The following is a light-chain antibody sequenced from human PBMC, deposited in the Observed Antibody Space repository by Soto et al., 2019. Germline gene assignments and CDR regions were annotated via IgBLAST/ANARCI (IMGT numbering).Light chain of an antibody. Sequence: EIVLTQSPGTLSLSPGERATLSCRASQSVSSSYLAWYQQIPGQAPRLLIYGASKRATGIPDRFSGSGSGTDFTLTSSRMEPEDFVGYYCQQYGSSPPLTFGGGTKVEIK. V-gene: IGKV3-20*01. CDR1: QSVSSSY. CDR3: QQYGSSPPLT. CDR2: GAS. J-gene: IGKJ4*01.